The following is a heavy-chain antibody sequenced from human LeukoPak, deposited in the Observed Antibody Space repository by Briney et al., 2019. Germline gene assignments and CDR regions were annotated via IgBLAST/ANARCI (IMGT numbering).Heavy chain of an antibody. V-gene: IGHV1-69*13. CDR2: IIPISSTT. CDR1: GGTFTSYA. Sequence: SVKVSCKASGGTFTSYAITWVRQAPGQGLEWMGKIIPISSTTNYAQKFQGRVTFTADESTSTAYMELSSLRSEDTALYYCARKLRLGGNWFDPWGQGTLVTVSS. CDR3: ARKLRLGGNWFDP. J-gene: IGHJ5*02. D-gene: IGHD1-26*01.